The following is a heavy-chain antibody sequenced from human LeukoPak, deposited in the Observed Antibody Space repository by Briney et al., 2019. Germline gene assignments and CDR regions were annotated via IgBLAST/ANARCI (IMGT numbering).Heavy chain of an antibody. D-gene: IGHD2-15*01. V-gene: IGHV1-69*04. CDR1: GGTFSSYA. CDR3: ARGRPIDCIGGSCYPTPMRVYYCGMDG. CDR2: IIPNFGIT. J-gene: IGHJ6*02. Sequence: APVKVFCKASGGTFSSYAISWVRQAPGQGLEWMGRIIPNFGITNYAQKFQGRVTITADKYTSTAYMELSSLRSEDTAVYYCARGRPIDCIGGSCYPTPMRVYYCGMDGWGQGTTVTVSS.